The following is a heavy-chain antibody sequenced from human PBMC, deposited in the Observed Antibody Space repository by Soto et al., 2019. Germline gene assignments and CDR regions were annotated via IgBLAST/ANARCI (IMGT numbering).Heavy chain of an antibody. D-gene: IGHD3-22*01. CDR3: ATRPRYYDSSGYFRGWFDP. J-gene: IGHJ5*02. V-gene: IGHV1-24*01. CDR1: GYTLTELS. CDR2: FDPEDGET. Sequence: ASVKVSCKVSGYTLTELSMHWVRQAPGKGLEWMGGFDPEDGETIYAQKFQGRVTMTEDTSTDTAYMELSSLRSEDTAVYYCATRPRYYDSSGYFRGWFDPWGQGTLVTVSS.